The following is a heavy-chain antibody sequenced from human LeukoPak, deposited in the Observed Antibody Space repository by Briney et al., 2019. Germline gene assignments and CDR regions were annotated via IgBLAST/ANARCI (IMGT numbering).Heavy chain of an antibody. V-gene: IGHV3-23*01. CDR2: IGGTGGFIT. CDR3: ARDLGWLHYED. Sequence: PGESLRLSCAASGFTFSSHGMNWVRQAPGKGLEWVSGIGGTGGFITYYAESVKGRSTVSRDNSKNKLYLQMNSLRADDTAIYYCARDLGWLHYEDWGQGTLVTVSS. J-gene: IGHJ4*02. CDR1: GFTFSSHG. D-gene: IGHD5-12*01.